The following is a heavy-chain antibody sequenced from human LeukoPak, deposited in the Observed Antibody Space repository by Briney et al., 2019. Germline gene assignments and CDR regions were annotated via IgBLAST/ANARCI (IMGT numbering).Heavy chain of an antibody. Sequence: KTSETLSLTCTVSGGSVSSGSFYWSWIRQPPGKGPEYIGYVHTSGTDYNPSLRSRLSISVDTSENQLSLKLSSVTASDTAVYYCAREMQLITATTRGANAFDIWGQGTMVAVSS. CDR2: VHTSGT. V-gene: IGHV4-61*01. CDR1: GGSVSSGSFY. D-gene: IGHD1-20*01. CDR3: AREMQLITATTRGANAFDI. J-gene: IGHJ3*02.